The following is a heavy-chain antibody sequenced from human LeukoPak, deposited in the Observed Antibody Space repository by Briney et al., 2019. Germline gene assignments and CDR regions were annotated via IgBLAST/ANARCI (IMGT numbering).Heavy chain of an antibody. Sequence: PSETLSLTCTVSGGSISSYYWSWIRQPAGKGLEWIGRIYTSGSTNYNPSLKSRVTMSVDTSKNQFSLKLSSVTAADTAVYYCARGRRDSWSGSRNYYYYMDVWGKGTTVTVSS. V-gene: IGHV4-4*07. D-gene: IGHD3-3*01. CDR2: IYTSGST. CDR1: GGSISSYY. CDR3: ARGRRDSWSGSRNYYYYMDV. J-gene: IGHJ6*03.